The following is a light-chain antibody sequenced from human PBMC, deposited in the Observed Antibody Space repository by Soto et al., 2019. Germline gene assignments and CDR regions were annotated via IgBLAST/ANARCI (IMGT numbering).Light chain of an antibody. CDR1: SSDVGAYNY. CDR3: SSHTTSSLPGI. CDR2: EVN. Sequence: QSALTQPASVSGSPGQSITISCTGTSSDVGAYNYVSWYQQHPGKAPKLMIYEVNNRPSGVSNRFSGSKSANTASLTISGLQAEDEADYYCSSHTTSSLPGIFGGGTKLT. J-gene: IGLJ2*01. V-gene: IGLV2-14*01.